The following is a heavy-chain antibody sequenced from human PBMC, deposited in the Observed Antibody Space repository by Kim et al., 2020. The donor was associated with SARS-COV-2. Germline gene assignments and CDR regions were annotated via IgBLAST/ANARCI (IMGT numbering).Heavy chain of an antibody. CDR2: MKGSGDRA. V-gene: IGHV1-46*01. Sequence: ASVKVSCKASGYTFTAQWIHWVRQAPGQGLEWMGLMKGSGDRATYAKNFQGRITITTDTSTSTVYMELNSLRYEDTAVYYCTKDVEYWGQGTLVTVSS. CDR3: TKDVEY. J-gene: IGHJ4*02. CDR1: GYTFTAQW.